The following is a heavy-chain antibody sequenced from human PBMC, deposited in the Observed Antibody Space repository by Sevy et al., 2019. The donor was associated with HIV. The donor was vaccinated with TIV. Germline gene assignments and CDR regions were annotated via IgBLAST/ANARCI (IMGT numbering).Heavy chain of an antibody. CDR1: GGSISSSSYY. D-gene: IGHD3-16*02. V-gene: IGHV4-39*01. J-gene: IGHJ4*02. CDR2: IYYSGST. Sequence: SETLSLTCTVSGGSISSSSYYWGWIRQPPGKGLEWIGSIYYSGSTYYNPSLKSRVTISVDTSKNQFSLKLSSVPAADTAVYYCAREYYDYVWGSYRRFDYWGQGTLVTVSS. CDR3: AREYYDYVWGSYRRFDY.